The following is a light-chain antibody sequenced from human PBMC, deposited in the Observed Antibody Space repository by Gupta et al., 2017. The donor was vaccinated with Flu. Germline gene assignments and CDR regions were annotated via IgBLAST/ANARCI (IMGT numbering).Light chain of an antibody. J-gene: IGLJ2*01. CDR3: YSYAGSSSLV. CDR2: EVL. V-gene: IGLV2-23*02. CDR1: NNDIGNSNL. Sequence: TNNDIGNSNLVSWYQPFPGKAPKLIIYEVLKRPPSVSDRSSGSKSGNTASLTISRLQPEDEALYHCYSYAGSSSLVLGGGTKVTVL.